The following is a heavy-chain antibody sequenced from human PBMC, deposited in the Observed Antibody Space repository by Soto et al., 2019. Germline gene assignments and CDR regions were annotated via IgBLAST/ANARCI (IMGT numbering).Heavy chain of an antibody. CDR2: NSGSGGST. CDR1: GFTFSSYA. V-gene: IGHV3-23*01. J-gene: IGHJ6*02. Sequence: GGSLRLSCSASGFTFSSYAMSWVRQAPGKGLEWVSANSGSGGSTYYAGSVKGRFTISRDNSKNTLYLQKNSLRAEDTAVYYCAKFFLSYDSSGWDVWGQGTTVTVSS. D-gene: IGHD3-22*01. CDR3: AKFFLSYDSSGWDV.